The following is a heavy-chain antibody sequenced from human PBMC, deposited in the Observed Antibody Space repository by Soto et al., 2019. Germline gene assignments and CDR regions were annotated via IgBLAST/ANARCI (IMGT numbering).Heavy chain of an antibody. Sequence: QVQLQESGPGLVKPSQTLSLTCTVSGGSISSGGYYWSWIRQHPGKGLEWIGYIYYSGSTYYNPSLKSRVTISVDTSKNQFSLKLSSVTAADTAVYYCARSYCTNGVCYKDSDAFDIWGQGTMVTVSS. J-gene: IGHJ3*02. V-gene: IGHV4-31*03. D-gene: IGHD2-8*01. CDR2: IYYSGST. CDR1: GGSISSGGYY. CDR3: ARSYCTNGVCYKDSDAFDI.